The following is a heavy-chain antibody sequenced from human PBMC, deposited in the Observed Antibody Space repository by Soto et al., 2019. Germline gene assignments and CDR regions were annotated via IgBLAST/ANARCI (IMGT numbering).Heavy chain of an antibody. CDR1: GFTFSSYG. CDR3: ARDFGLGYCSGGGCSSGGY. V-gene: IGHV3-33*01. CDR2: IWYDGSNK. J-gene: IGHJ4*02. D-gene: IGHD2-15*01. Sequence: QVQLVESGGGVVQPGRSLRLSCAASGFTFSSYGMHWVRQAPGKGLEWVAVIWYDGSNKYYADSVKGRFTISRDNSKNTLYLQMNSLRVEDTAVYYCARDFGLGYCSGGGCSSGGYWGQGTRVTVSS.